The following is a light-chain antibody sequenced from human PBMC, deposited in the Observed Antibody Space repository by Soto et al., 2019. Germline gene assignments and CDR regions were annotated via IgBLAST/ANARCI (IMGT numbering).Light chain of an antibody. J-gene: IGKJ3*01. Sequence: ILLTQAPGTRSLSPGERATLPCRATQSVGSSSLAWYQQKRRHAPRLLIHDASSRATGIPSRRGGSWSRKVFIITISSLAPEYVAFYHYLQRSIGFTFGPGTKVDIK. CDR2: DAS. CDR3: LQRSIGFT. V-gene: IGKV3D-20*02. CDR1: QSVGSSS.